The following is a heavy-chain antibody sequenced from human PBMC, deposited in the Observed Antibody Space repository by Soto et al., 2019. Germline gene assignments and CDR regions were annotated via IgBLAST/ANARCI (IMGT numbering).Heavy chain of an antibody. D-gene: IGHD3-22*01. V-gene: IGHV3-74*01. CDR1: GFTFSSYW. J-gene: IGHJ3*02. Sequence: PGGSLRLSCAASGFTFSSYWMHWVRQAPGKGLVWVSRINSDGSSTGYADSVKGRFTISRDNAKNTLYLQMNSLRAEDTAVYYCARLLRGYDSSGSTDAFDTWGQGKMVTVSS. CDR3: ARLLRGYDSSGSTDAFDT. CDR2: INSDGSST.